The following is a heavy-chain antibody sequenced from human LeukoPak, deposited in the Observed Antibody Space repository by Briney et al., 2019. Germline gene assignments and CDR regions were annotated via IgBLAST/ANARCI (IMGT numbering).Heavy chain of an antibody. CDR3: ASRNYRVNWFDP. CDR2: IYYSGST. Sequence: TASETLSLTCTVSGGSISSGGYYWSWIRQPPGKGLEWIGSIYYSGSTYSNPSLKSRVTISLDTSKNHFSLRLSSVTAADTAVYYCASRNYRVNWFDPWGQGTLVTVSS. V-gene: IGHV4-39*07. D-gene: IGHD4-11*01. J-gene: IGHJ5*02. CDR1: GGSISSGGYY.